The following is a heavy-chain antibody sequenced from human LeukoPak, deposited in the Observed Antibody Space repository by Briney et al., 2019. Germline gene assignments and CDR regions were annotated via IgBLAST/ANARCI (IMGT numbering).Heavy chain of an antibody. V-gene: IGHV3-64*01. J-gene: IGHJ4*02. CDR1: GFTFSSYA. Sequence: GGSLRLSCAASGFTFSSYAMHWFRQAPAKGLEYVSAISSNGGSTYYANSVKGRFTISRDNSKNTLYLQMGSLRAEDMAVYYCARAPGEYYDSSGYWVFRSYFDYWGQGTLVTVSS. D-gene: IGHD3-22*01. CDR2: ISSNGGST. CDR3: ARAPGEYYDSSGYWVFRSYFDY.